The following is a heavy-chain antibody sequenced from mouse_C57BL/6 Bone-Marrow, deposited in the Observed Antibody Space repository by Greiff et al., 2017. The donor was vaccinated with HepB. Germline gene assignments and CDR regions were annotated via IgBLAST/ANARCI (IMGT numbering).Heavy chain of an antibody. CDR2: IDPENGDT. Sequence: EVQLQQSGAELVRPGASVKLSCTASGFNIKDDYMHWVKQRPEQGLEWIGWIDPENGDTEYASKFQGKATITADTSSNTAYLQLSSLTSEDTAVDYCTTRGSNYPFAYWGQGTLVTVSA. CDR1: GFNIKDDY. CDR3: TTRGSNYPFAY. D-gene: IGHD2-5*01. J-gene: IGHJ3*01. V-gene: IGHV14-4*01.